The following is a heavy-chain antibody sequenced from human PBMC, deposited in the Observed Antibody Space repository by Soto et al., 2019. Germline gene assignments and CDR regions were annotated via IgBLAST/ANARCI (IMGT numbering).Heavy chain of an antibody. CDR3: AKGYNYGYGDY. D-gene: IGHD5-18*01. V-gene: IGHV1-18*01. CDR1: GYTFTTYG. J-gene: IGHJ4*02. Sequence: QVQLVQSGAEVKKPGASVKVSCKTSGYTFTTYGISWVRQAPGQGLEWMGWISGYNGNTNYAQKFQGRVTLTTDPSTRTAYMALRSLRSADTAVYYCAKGYNYGYGDYWGLGTLITVSS. CDR2: ISGYNGNT.